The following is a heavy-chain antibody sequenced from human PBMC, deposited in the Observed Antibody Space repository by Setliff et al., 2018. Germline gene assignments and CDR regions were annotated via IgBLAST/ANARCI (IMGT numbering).Heavy chain of an antibody. CDR3: RFWSYVYKNDY. V-gene: IGHV4-38-2*01. CDR2: LFDGGSA. Sequence: SETLSLTCAVSGYSISNGFYWGWIRQSPVKGLEWIGSLFDGGSAYYSPSLKSRASISLDASKNQFALKLTSATAADTAVYYCRFWSYVYKNDYWAQGTLVTV. CDR1: GYSISNGFY. J-gene: IGHJ4*02. D-gene: IGHD3-16*01.